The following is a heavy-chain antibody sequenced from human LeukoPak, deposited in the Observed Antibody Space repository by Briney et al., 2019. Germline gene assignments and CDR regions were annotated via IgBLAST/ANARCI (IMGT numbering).Heavy chain of an antibody. CDR2: INPSGGST. D-gene: IGHD4-17*01. Sequence: GASVKVSCKASGYTXTSYYTHGVRQAPGQGLEWMEIINPSGGSTSYAQKFQGRVSMTRGTSTSTVYMDLSSLRSEDTAVYYCARPTTVEDYFYYWGQGTLVTVSS. CDR1: GYTXTSYY. V-gene: IGHV1-46*01. J-gene: IGHJ4*02. CDR3: ARPTTVEDYFYY.